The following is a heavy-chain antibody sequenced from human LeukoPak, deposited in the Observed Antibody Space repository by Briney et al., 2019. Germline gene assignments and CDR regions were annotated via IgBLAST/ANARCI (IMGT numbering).Heavy chain of an antibody. D-gene: IGHD2-21*02. CDR3: ASACGGDCYPRGYFQH. CDR1: GGSISSSSYY. V-gene: IGHV4-39*01. J-gene: IGHJ1*01. Sequence: PSETLSLTCNVSGGSISSSSYYWGWVRQPPGKGLEWIGSMFYGGTTYYNPSLKSRVTISVDTSKNQFSLRLSSVTAADTAVYYCASACGGDCYPRGYFQHWGQGTLVTVSS. CDR2: MFYGGTT.